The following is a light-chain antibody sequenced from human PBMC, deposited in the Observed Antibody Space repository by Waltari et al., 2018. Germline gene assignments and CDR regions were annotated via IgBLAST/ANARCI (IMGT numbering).Light chain of an antibody. Sequence: DIVMTQSPATLSVSPGERATLSCRARQSVSSNLAWYQQKPGQAPRLLIYGASTRATGIPARFSGSGSGTEFTLTISSLQSEDFAVYYCQQYNNWPPTFGQGTRLEIK. J-gene: IGKJ5*01. CDR3: QQYNNWPPT. V-gene: IGKV3-15*01. CDR2: GAS. CDR1: QSVSSN.